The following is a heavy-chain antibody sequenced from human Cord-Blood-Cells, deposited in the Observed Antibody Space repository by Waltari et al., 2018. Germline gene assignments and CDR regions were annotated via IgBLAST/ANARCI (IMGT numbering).Heavy chain of an antibody. CDR3: ARVGYCSSTSCYTGRWYFDL. CDR1: GGSFSGYY. V-gene: IGHV4-34*01. CDR2: INHSGST. J-gene: IGHJ2*01. Sequence: QVQLQQWGAGLLKPSETLSLTCAVYGGSFSGYYWSWTRQPPGKGLGWIGEINHSGSTNYTPSLKSRVTISVDTSKNQFSLKLSSVTAADTAVYYCARVGYCSSTSCYTGRWYFDLWGRGTLVTVSS. D-gene: IGHD2-2*02.